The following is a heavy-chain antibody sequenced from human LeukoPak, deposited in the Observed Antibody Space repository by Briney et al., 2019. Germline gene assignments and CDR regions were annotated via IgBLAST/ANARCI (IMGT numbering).Heavy chain of an antibody. CDR1: GYTFTSYD. Sequence: ASVKVSCKASGYTFTSYDINWVRQATGQGLEWMGWMNPNSGNTGYAEKFQGRVTITRNTSIRTVYMELSSLTSEDTAVYYCARVGSINYDILTGYYIDTYYYYMDVWGTGTTVTISS. J-gene: IGHJ6*03. CDR3: ARVGSINYDILTGYYIDTYYYYMDV. CDR2: MNPNSGNT. V-gene: IGHV1-8*03. D-gene: IGHD3-9*01.